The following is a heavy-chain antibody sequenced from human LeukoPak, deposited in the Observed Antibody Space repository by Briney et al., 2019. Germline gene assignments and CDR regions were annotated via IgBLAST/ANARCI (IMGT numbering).Heavy chain of an antibody. CDR1: GGTFSSYA. CDR3: AVQVARGVDGYYFDY. V-gene: IGHV1-69*13. CDR2: IIPIFGTA. D-gene: IGHD3-10*01. Sequence: GASVKVSCKASGGTFSSYAISWVRQAPGQGLEWMGGIIPIFGTANYAQKFQGRVTITADESTSTAYMELSSLRSEDTAVYYCAVQVARGVDGYYFDYWGQGTLVTVSS. J-gene: IGHJ4*02.